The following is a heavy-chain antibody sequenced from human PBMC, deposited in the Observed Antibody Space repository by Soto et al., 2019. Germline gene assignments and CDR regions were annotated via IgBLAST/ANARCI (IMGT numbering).Heavy chain of an antibody. CDR2: IIPIFGTA. J-gene: IGHJ4*02. Sequence: SVKVSCKASGGTFSSYATSWVRQAPGQGLEWMGGIIPIFGTANYAQKFQGRVTITADESTSTAYMELSSLRSEDTAVYYCARDLTTYYYDSSGPKGFDYWGQGNLVTVSS. CDR1: GGTFSSYA. V-gene: IGHV1-69*13. D-gene: IGHD3-22*01. CDR3: ARDLTTYYYDSSGPKGFDY.